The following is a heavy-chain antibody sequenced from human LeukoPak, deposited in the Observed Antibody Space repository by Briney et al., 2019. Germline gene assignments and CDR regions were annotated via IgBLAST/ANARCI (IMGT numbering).Heavy chain of an antibody. D-gene: IGHD3-10*01. CDR2: INHSGST. CDR1: GGSISSSSYR. CDR3: ARGVYYYGSGSYYNYYYYYMDV. V-gene: IGHV4-39*07. J-gene: IGHJ6*03. Sequence: SETLSLTCTVSGGSISSSSYRWGWTRQPPGKGLEWIGEINHSGSTNYNPSLKSRVTISVDTSKNQFSLKLSSVTAADTAVYYCARGVYYYGSGSYYNYYYYYMDVWGKGTTVTVSS.